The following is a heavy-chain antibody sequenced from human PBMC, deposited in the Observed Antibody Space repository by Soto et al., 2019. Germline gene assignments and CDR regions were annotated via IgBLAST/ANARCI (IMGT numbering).Heavy chain of an antibody. J-gene: IGHJ4*02. V-gene: IGHV1-69*06. CDR2: IIPIFGTA. CDR3: ARSIGSYGPFDY. Sequence: SVKVSCKASGGTFSSYAISWVRQAPGQGLEWMGGIIPIFGTANYAQKFQGRVTITADKSTSTAYMELSRLRSEDTAVYYCARSIGSYGPFDYWGQGTLVTVSS. D-gene: IGHD5-18*01. CDR1: GGTFSSYA.